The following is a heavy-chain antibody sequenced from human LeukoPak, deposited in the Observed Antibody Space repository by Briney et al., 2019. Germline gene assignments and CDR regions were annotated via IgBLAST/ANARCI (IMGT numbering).Heavy chain of an antibody. D-gene: IGHD6-19*01. CDR3: ARTGQWLATNWFDP. J-gene: IGHJ5*02. CDR1: GGSISSYY. V-gene: IGHV4-59*01. CDR2: IYYSGST. Sequence: SETLSLTCTVSGGSISSYYWSWIRQPPGKGLEWIGYIYYSGSTNYNPSLKSRVTISVDTSTNQFSLKLSSVTAADTAVYYCARTGQWLATNWFDPWGQGTLVTVSS.